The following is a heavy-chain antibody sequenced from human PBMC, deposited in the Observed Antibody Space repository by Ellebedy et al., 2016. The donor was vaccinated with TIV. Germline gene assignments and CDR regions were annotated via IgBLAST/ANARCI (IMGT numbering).Heavy chain of an antibody. V-gene: IGHV3-11*06. D-gene: IGHD6-13*01. J-gene: IGHJ4*02. CDR2: ITTGGGST. CDR1: GFPFSDFY. CDR3: TTENWYRFES. Sequence: GGSLRLXXAASGFPFSDFYMTWIRQAPGKGLEWVSAITTGGGSTNYANSVKGRFTISRDDAKNSLYLQMYSLRVEDTAVYYCTTENWYRFESWGQGNLVTVSS.